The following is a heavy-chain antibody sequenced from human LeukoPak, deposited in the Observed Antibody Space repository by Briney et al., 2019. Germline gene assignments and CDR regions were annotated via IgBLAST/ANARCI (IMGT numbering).Heavy chain of an antibody. CDR3: ARLVLSYGNAFDH. Sequence: SETLSLTCTVSGGSISSYYWSWIRQPAGKGLEWIGRIYTSGSTNYNPSLKSRVTMSVDTSKNHFSLRLSSVTAADTAVYYCARLVLSYGNAFDHWGQGTLVTVSS. V-gene: IGHV4-4*07. CDR2: IYTSGST. D-gene: IGHD1-14*01. J-gene: IGHJ4*02. CDR1: GGSISSYY.